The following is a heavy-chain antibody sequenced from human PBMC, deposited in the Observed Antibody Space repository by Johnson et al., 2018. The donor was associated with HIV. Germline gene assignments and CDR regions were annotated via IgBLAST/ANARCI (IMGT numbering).Heavy chain of an antibody. CDR1: GFTFSVYG. J-gene: IGHJ3*02. D-gene: IGHD1-1*01. CDR3: AKGRKWNDVGNDALDI. V-gene: IGHV3-33*06. CDR2: IKYDGSET. Sequence: QVQLVESGGGVVQPGRSLRLSCGASGFTFSVYGMHWVRQSPGKGLDWVAVIKYDGSETMYADSVKGRFTISRDNSKSTVFLQMNNLRPEDTAVYYCAKGRKWNDVGNDALDIWGQGTLVTVYS.